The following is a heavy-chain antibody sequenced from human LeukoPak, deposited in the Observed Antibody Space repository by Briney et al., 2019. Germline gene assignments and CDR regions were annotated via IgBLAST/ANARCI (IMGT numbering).Heavy chain of an antibody. CDR2: IKQDGSEK. J-gene: IGHJ4*02. Sequence: GGSLRLSRAASGFTFSSYWMSWVRQAPGKGLEWVADIKQDGSEKYYVDSVKGRFTISRDNAKNSLYLQMNSLRAEDTAVYYCARVRRGYGEDYWGQGTLVTVSS. CDR3: ARVRRGYGEDY. D-gene: IGHD3-10*01. V-gene: IGHV3-7*01. CDR1: GFTFSSYW.